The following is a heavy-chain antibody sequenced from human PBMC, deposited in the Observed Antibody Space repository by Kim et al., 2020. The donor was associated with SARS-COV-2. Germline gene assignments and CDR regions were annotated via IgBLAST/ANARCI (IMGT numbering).Heavy chain of an antibody. V-gene: IGHV1-69*13. CDR2: IIPIFGTA. D-gene: IGHD2-15*01. CDR1: GGTFSSYA. J-gene: IGHJ6*02. CDR3: ARASNIVVVVAAWHYYGMDV. Sequence: SVKVSCKASGGTFSSYAISWVRQAPGQGLEWMGGIIPIFGTANYAQKFQGRVTITADESTSTAYMELSSLRSEDTAVYYCARASNIVVVVAAWHYYGMDVWGQGTTVTVSS.